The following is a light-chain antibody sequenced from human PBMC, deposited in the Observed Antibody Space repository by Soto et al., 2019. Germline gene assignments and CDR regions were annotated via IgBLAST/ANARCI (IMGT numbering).Light chain of an antibody. Sequence: DIQLTQSPSFLSASVGDRVTITCRASQDISSYLAWYQQRPGKVPRSLPHSASTLQSGVPSRFSATGSGTTFTLTISSLHTEDISTYYCQQLNRFPRTFGQGTKVE. V-gene: IGKV1-9*01. CDR2: SAS. CDR3: QQLNRFPRT. J-gene: IGKJ1*01. CDR1: QDISSY.